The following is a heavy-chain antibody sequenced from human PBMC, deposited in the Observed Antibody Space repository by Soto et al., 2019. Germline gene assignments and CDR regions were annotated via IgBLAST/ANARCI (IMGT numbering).Heavy chain of an antibody. CDR1: GGTFSSYA. CDR2: IIPIFGTA. Sequence: VASVKVSCKASGGTFSSYAISWVRQAPGQGLEWMGGIIPIFGTANYAQKFQGRVTITADESTSTAYMELSSLRSEDTAVYYCARDGYNWNDRRVQNYYYGMDVWGQGTTVTVSS. J-gene: IGHJ6*02. D-gene: IGHD1-20*01. V-gene: IGHV1-69*13. CDR3: ARDGYNWNDRRVQNYYYGMDV.